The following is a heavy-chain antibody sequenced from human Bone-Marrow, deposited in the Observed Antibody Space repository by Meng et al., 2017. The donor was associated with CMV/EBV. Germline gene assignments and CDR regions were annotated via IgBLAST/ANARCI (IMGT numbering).Heavy chain of an antibody. CDR2: INHSGST. V-gene: IGHV4-34*01. D-gene: IGHD3-22*01. Sequence: VQVEHVGAGLLKPSETLSLPCAVYGGSFSCYYWSWIRQPPGKGLEWIGEINHSGSTNYNPSLKSRVTISVDTSKNQFSLKLSSVTAADTAVYYCARGVDYYDSSGYYYWGQGTLVTVSS. J-gene: IGHJ4*02. CDR3: ARGVDYYDSSGYYY. CDR1: GGSFSCYY.